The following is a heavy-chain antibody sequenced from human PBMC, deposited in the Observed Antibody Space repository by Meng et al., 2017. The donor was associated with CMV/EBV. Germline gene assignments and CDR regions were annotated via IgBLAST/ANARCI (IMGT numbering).Heavy chain of an antibody. CDR1: GGSFSGYY. D-gene: IGHD3-22*01. Sequence: QVQLQQCGAGLLKPPETTSLTCAVYGGSFSGYYWSWIRQPPGKGLEWIGEINHSGSTNYNPSLKSRVTISVDTSKNQFSLKLSSVTAADTAVYYCARAKIMYYYDSSGYYYDYWGQGTLVTVSS. CDR2: INHSGST. J-gene: IGHJ4*02. CDR3: ARAKIMYYYDSSGYYYDY. V-gene: IGHV4-34*01.